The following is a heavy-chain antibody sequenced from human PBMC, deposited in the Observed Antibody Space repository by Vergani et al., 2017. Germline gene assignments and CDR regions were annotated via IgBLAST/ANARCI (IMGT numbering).Heavy chain of an antibody. J-gene: IGHJ4*02. CDR2: ISWNSGSI. D-gene: IGHD6-25*01. V-gene: IGHV3-9*01. CDR3: AKGKVEPQVVFDY. CDR1: GFTFDDYA. Sequence: EVQLVESGGGLVQPGRSLRLSCAASGFTFDDYAMHWVRQAPGKGLEWVSGISWNSGSIGYADSVKGRFTISRDNAKNSLYLQMNSLRAEDTALYYCAKGKVEPQVVFDYWGQGTLVTVSS.